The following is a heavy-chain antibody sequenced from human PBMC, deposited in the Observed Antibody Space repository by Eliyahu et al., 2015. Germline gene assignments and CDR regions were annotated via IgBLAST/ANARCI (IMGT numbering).Heavy chain of an antibody. CDR3: ARDLGRIAALFGWFDP. Sequence: QVQLVESGGGVVXPGRSLXLSCAAXXFTFXXSAXHWVRQAPGKGLEWVAVISYDGSNKYYADSVKGRFTISRDNSKNTLYLQMNSLRAEDTAVYYCARDLGRIAALFGWFDPWGQGTLVTVSS. D-gene: IGHD6-6*01. CDR2: ISYDGSNK. V-gene: IGHV3-30-3*01. CDR1: XFTFXXSA. J-gene: IGHJ5*02.